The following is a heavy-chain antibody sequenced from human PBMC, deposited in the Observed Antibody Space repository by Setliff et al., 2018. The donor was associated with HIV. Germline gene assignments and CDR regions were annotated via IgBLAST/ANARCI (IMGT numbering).Heavy chain of an antibody. D-gene: IGHD6-19*01. CDR1: GYTFNGYY. V-gene: IGHV1-2*06. Sequence: GASVKVSCKASGYTFNGYYMHWVRQAPGQGLEWMGRINPNNGGTKYGQKFQGRVTMTRDTSMSTAYMELNRLISDDTAVYYCARGWATGADSSPLDVWGKGTTVTV. J-gene: IGHJ6*03. CDR3: ARGWATGADSSPLDV. CDR2: INPNNGGT.